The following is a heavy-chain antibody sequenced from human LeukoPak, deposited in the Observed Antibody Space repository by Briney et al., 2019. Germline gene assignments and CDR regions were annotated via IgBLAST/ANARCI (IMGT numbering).Heavy chain of an antibody. CDR3: ARTIYGGTGEIDY. CDR1: GYTFTDYW. D-gene: IGHD4-23*01. V-gene: IGHV5-51*01. CDR2: IYPGDSDT. Sequence: GESLKISCKASGYTFTDYWIGWVRQMPGKGLEWMGIIYPGDSDTRYSPSFQGQVTISADKSTSTTYLQWSSLKASDTAMYYCARTIYGGTGEIDYWGQGTLVTVSS. J-gene: IGHJ4*02.